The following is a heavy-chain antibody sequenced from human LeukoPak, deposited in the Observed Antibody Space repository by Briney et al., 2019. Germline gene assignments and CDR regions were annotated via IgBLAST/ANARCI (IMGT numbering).Heavy chain of an antibody. CDR1: GGSISSYY. V-gene: IGHV4-59*01. Sequence: PETLSLTCTVSGGSISSYYWSWIRQPPGKGLEWIGYIYYSGSTNYNPSLKSRVTISVDTSKNQFSLKLSSVTAADTAVYYCARDGPYDFWSGYYKGYYMDVWGKGTTVTVSS. J-gene: IGHJ6*03. CDR3: ARDGPYDFWSGYYKGYYMDV. CDR2: IYYSGST. D-gene: IGHD3-3*01.